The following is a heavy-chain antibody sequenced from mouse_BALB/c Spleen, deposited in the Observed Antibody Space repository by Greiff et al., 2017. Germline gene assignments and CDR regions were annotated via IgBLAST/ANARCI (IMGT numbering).Heavy chain of an antibody. CDR2: ISSGGSYT. Sequence: DVKLVESGGGLVKPGGSLKLSCAASGFTFSSYAMSWVRQTPEKRPEWVATISSGGSYTYYPDSVKGRFTISRDNAKNTLYLQMSSLRSEDTAMYYCARHYYRYDDGAWFAYWGQGTLVTVSA. CDR1: GFTFSSYA. V-gene: IGHV5-9-3*01. CDR3: ARHYYRYDDGAWFAY. D-gene: IGHD2-14*01. J-gene: IGHJ3*01.